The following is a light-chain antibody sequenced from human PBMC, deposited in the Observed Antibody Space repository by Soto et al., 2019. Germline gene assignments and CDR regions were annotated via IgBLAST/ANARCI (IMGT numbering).Light chain of an antibody. J-gene: IGLJ1*01. CDR1: SSDVGGYNY. V-gene: IGLV2-14*01. Sequence: QSVLTQPASVSGSPGQSIAISCTGTSSDVGGYNYVSWYQLHPDKAPKLIIYDVSNRPSGVSNRFSGSKSGNTASLTISGLQPEDEADYYCSSYTSSITRVLGTGTKVTVL. CDR3: SSYTSSITRV. CDR2: DVS.